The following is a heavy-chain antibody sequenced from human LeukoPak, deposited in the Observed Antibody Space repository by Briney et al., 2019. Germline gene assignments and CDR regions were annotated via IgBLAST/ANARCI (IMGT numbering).Heavy chain of an antibody. CDR2: ISSSSSYI. J-gene: IGHJ3*02. CDR3: ARSSSTSYPGLDAFDI. V-gene: IGHV3-21*01. CDR1: GFTFSSYS. D-gene: IGHD2-2*01. Sequence: GGSLRLSCAASGFTFSSYSMNWVRQAPGKGLEWVLSISSSSSYIYYADSVKGRFTISRDNAKNSLYLQMNSLRAEDTAVYYCARSSSTSYPGLDAFDIWGQGTMVTVSS.